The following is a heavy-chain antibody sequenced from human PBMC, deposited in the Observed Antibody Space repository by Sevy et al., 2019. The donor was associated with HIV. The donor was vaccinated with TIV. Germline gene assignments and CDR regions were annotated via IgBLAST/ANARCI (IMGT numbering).Heavy chain of an antibody. V-gene: IGHV1-2*06. CDR2: ISPNSGGT. D-gene: IGHD3-10*01. J-gene: IGHJ4*02. CDR3: ARASGLTVGAYFDS. CDR1: GYSFSAYF. Sequence: ASVKVSCKASGYSFSAYFLHWVRQAPGQGLEWMGRISPNSGGTVYAQKFRGRVTMTRDTSSTTAYMELTRLKSDDTALYHCARASGLTVGAYFDSWGQGALVTVSS.